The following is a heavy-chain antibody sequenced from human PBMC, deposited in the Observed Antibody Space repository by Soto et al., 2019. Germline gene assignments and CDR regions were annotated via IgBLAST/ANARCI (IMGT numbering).Heavy chain of an antibody. CDR3: ATSYGSGYRAFDY. J-gene: IGHJ4*02. V-gene: IGHV1-69*02. CDR1: GDTFAFHS. Sequence: QVQLVQSGAEVKRPGSSVKVSCKASGDTFAFHSINWVRQAPGLGLEWMGRINPILSMSNYAQRFQGRVTMTADKSTSTAYMVLRSLRSDDTAIYYCATSYGSGYRAFDYWGQGALVTVSS. CDR2: INPILSMS. D-gene: IGHD3-10*01.